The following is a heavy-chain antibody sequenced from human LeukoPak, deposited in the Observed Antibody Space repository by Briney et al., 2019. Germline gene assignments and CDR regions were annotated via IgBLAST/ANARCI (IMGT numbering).Heavy chain of an antibody. J-gene: IGHJ6*03. V-gene: IGHV4-39*01. CDR1: GGSISSISYY. Sequence: PSETLSLTCTVSGGSISSISYYWGWIRQPPGKGLEWIGSMYHNGSTYYNPSLKSRVTISVDTSKNQFSLKLSSVTAADTAVYYCARHRPDNLYSSSWYYYYYYYMDVWGKGTTVTISS. D-gene: IGHD6-13*01. CDR2: MYHNGST. CDR3: ARHRPDNLYSSSWYYYYYYYMDV.